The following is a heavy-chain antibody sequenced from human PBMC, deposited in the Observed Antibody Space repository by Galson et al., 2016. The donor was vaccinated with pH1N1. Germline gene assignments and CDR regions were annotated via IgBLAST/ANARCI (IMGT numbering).Heavy chain of an antibody. D-gene: IGHD6-13*01. Sequence: SLRLSCAASGFLVTANYMSWVRQAPGKGLEWVANINQDESKKYFVDSVKGRFTISRDNAKNSLFLQMNSLRAEDTAVYYCARAIAAAGSLWGQGTMVTVSS. CDR3: ARAIAAAGSL. V-gene: IGHV3-7*04. CDR1: GFLVTANY. CDR2: INQDESKK. J-gene: IGHJ4*02.